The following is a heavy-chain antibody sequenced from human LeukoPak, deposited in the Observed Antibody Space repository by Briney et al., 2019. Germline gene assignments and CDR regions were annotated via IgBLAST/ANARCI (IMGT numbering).Heavy chain of an antibody. V-gene: IGHV4-38-2*01. Sequence: PSETLSLTCAVSGYSISTGRYWGWTRQPPGKGLEWIGSIYHSGSTYYNPSLKSRVTISVDTSKNHFSLTLRSVTAADTAVYYCARSLSTAGIDYWGQGTLVAVSS. CDR3: ARSLSTAGIDY. J-gene: IGHJ4*02. CDR1: GYSISTGRY. D-gene: IGHD2-2*01. CDR2: IYHSGST.